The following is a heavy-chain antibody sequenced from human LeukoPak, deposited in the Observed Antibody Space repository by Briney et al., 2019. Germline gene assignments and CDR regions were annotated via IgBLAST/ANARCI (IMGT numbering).Heavy chain of an antibody. J-gene: IGHJ6*03. Sequence: GGSLRLSCAASGFTFSSYSMNWVRRAPGKGLEWVSSISSSSSYIYYADSVKGRFTISRDNAKNSLYLQMNSLRAEDTAVYYCARDCLYCSSTSASSYYYMDVWGKGTTVTVSS. CDR3: ARDCLYCSSTSASSYYYMDV. CDR2: ISSSSSYI. D-gene: IGHD2-2*01. V-gene: IGHV3-21*01. CDR1: GFTFSSYS.